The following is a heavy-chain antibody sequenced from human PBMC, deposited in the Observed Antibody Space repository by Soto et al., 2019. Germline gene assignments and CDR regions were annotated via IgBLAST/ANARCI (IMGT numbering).Heavy chain of an antibody. CDR3: ARPQGTTSMYQWFDP. Sequence: QVQLEESGPRLVRPSETLSLTCTVSGGSISSSSYYWGWIRQSPGKGLEWIGSIYYRGNTYYNASLKSRFTLPVDTSKNQFSLRLTSVTAADTAVYYCARPQGTTSMYQWFDPWGQGTLVTVSS. D-gene: IGHD4-17*01. CDR1: GGSISSSSYY. J-gene: IGHJ5*02. V-gene: IGHV4-39*01. CDR2: IYYRGNT.